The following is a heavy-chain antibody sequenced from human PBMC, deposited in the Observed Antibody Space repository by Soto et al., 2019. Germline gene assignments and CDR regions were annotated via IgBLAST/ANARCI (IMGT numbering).Heavy chain of an antibody. J-gene: IGHJ5*02. V-gene: IGHV3-23*01. Sequence: GGSVRLSCAASGFTFSIYAMRWFRQAPGKGLEWVSAISGSGGSTYYADSVKGRFTISRDNSKNTLYLQMNSLRAEDTAVYYCAKDRYYDFWSGYGTYNWFDPWGQGTLVTVSS. D-gene: IGHD3-3*01. CDR1: GFTFSIYA. CDR2: ISGSGGST. CDR3: AKDRYYDFWSGYGTYNWFDP.